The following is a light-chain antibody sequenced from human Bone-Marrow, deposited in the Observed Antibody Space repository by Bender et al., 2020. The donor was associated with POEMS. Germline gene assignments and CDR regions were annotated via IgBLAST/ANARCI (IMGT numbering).Light chain of an antibody. Sequence: QSVLTQPPSASGTPGQRVTISCSGGSSNIGAHAVNWYQHLPGTAPKLLIYSSHRRPSEVPDRFSGSRSGTSASLAISGLQSEDEADYYCAVCDDSLNGWVCGGGTKLT. V-gene: IGLV1-44*01. CDR3: AVCDDSLNGWV. CDR2: SSH. J-gene: IGLJ3*02. CDR1: SSNIGAHA.